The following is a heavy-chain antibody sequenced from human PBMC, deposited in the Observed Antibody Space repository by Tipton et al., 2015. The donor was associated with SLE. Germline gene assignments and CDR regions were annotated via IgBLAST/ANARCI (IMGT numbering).Heavy chain of an antibody. J-gene: IGHJ4*02. CDR2: IYHSGTT. CDR1: GASISGGGYS. CDR3: ARIAIPAAMGAYYFDS. Sequence: TLSLTCTVSGASISGGGYSWNWIRQPPGKGLEWIGYIYHSGTTYYNPSLKSRVTLSVDKSKNQFSLNLRSVTAADTAVYYCARIAIPAAMGAYYFDSWGLGALVTVSS. V-gene: IGHV4-30-2*01. D-gene: IGHD2-2*01.